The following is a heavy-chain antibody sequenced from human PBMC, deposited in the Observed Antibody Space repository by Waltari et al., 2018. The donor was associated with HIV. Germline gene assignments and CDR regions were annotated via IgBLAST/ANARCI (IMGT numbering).Heavy chain of an antibody. D-gene: IGHD3-16*01. V-gene: IGHV2-5*01. Sequence: QITLKESGPTLVEPTQTLTLTCTFSGFSLNTSGVGVGWLRQPPGKALEWLLLIFWNDDKRYNPSLKIRLGVTKDASGNQVVLTMMNMGPLDTGTYYCAHLPGSAWNYGFAPWGRGALVTVSS. J-gene: IGHJ5*02. CDR3: AHLPGSAWNYGFAP. CDR1: GFSLNTSGVG. CDR2: IFWNDDK.